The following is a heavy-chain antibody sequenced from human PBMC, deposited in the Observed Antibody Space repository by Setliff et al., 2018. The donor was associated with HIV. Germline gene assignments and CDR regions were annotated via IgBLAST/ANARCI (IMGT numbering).Heavy chain of an antibody. CDR3: ARTYYYDASGYYRPFDI. J-gene: IGHJ3*02. D-gene: IGHD3-22*01. Sequence: SLSCAASEFTFSGHWMSWVRQAPGKGLEWVANIKQDGSEKNYVDFVKGRFTISRDNAKNSLYLQMNSLRAEDTAVYYCARTYYYDASGYYRPFDIWGQGTMVTVSS. CDR2: IKQDGSEK. V-gene: IGHV3-7*03. CDR1: EFTFSGHW.